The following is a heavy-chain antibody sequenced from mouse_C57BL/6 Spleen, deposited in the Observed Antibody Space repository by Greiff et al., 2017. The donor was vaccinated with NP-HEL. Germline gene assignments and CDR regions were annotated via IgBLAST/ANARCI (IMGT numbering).Heavy chain of an antibody. CDR1: GFTFSDYG. D-gene: IGHD1-1*01. CDR2: ISSGSSTI. J-gene: IGHJ2*01. V-gene: IGHV5-17*01. Sequence: EVKLVESGGGLVKPGGSLKLSCAASGFTFSDYGMHWVRQAPEKGLEWVAYISSGSSTIYYADTVKGRFTISRDNAKNTLFLHMTSLRSEDTAMYYCARSGLYGLDYWGQGTTLTVSS. CDR3: ARSGLYGLDY.